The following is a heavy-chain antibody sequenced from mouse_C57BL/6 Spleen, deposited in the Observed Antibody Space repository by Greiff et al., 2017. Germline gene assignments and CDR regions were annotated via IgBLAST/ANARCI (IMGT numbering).Heavy chain of an antibody. CDR3: ARDFYYGYDVGGAMDY. J-gene: IGHJ4*01. D-gene: IGHD2-2*01. V-gene: IGHV3-6*01. CDR2: ISYDGSN. Sequence: EVKLEESGPGLVKPSQSLSLTCSVTGYSITSGYYWNWIRQFPGNKLEWMGYISYDGSNNYNPSLKNRISITRDTSKNQFFLKLNSVTTEDTATYYGARDFYYGYDVGGAMDYWGQGTSVTVSS. CDR1: GYSITSGYY.